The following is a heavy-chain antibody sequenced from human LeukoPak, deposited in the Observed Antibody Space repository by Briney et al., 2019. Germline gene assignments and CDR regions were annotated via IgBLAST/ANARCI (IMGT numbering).Heavy chain of an antibody. D-gene: IGHD2-21*02. CDR3: ARDTPDEGDPRAYYFDY. Sequence: GGSLRLSCAASGFTFSSYAMHWVRQAPGKGLEWVAVISYDGSNKYYADPVKGRFTISRDNSKNTLYLQMNSLRAEDTAVYYCARDTPDEGDPRAYYFDYWGQGTLVTVSS. V-gene: IGHV3-30*04. CDR1: GFTFSSYA. CDR2: ISYDGSNK. J-gene: IGHJ4*02.